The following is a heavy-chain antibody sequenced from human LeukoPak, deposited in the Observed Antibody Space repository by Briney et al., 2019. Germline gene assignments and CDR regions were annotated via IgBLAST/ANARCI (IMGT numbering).Heavy chain of an antibody. CDR1: GLAFTNSW. J-gene: IGHJ4*02. CDR3: ARLSTAVAGGDY. Sequence: GESLKISCAASGLAFTNSWMSWVRQTPGEGLEWVANIKQDGSEKYYVDSVKGRFTISRDNAKNSLYLQMNSLTAEDTALYYCARLSTAVAGGDYWGQGTLVTVSS. CDR2: IKQDGSEK. D-gene: IGHD6-19*01. V-gene: IGHV3-7*01.